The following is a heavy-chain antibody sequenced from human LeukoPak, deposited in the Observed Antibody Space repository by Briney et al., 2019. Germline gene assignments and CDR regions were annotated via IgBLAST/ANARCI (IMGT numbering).Heavy chain of an antibody. Sequence: GASVKVSCTASGYTFTSYDINWVRQATGQGLEWMGWMNPNSGNTGYAQKFQGRVTMTRNTSISTAYMELSSLRSEDTAVYYCARGDHSMVRGVIRDYWGQGTVVTVSS. CDR2: MNPNSGNT. D-gene: IGHD3-10*01. CDR3: ARGDHSMVRGVIRDY. CDR1: GYTFTSYD. J-gene: IGHJ4*02. V-gene: IGHV1-8*01.